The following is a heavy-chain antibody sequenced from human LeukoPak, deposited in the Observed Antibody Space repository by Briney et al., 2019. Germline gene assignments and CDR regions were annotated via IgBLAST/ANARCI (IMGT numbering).Heavy chain of an antibody. V-gene: IGHV3-7*01. CDR2: IKNDGSEI. D-gene: IGHD3-3*01. Sequence: GGSLRLYCAASGFVFRNYFMSWVRQAPGKGLEWVASIKNDGSEIYYVDSVRGRYTISRDNTKNSLYLQMSSLRAEDTAVYYCATDRGWRTSGYYLYYFEYWGQGTLVTFSS. CDR3: ATDRGWRTSGYYLYYFEY. CDR1: GFVFRNYF. J-gene: IGHJ4*02.